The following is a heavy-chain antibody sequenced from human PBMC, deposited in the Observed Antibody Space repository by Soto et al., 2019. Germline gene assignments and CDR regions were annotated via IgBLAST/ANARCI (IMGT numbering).Heavy chain of an antibody. CDR1: GFTFSSYG. CDR2: IWSDGSNE. J-gene: IGHJ4*02. D-gene: IGHD1-26*01. V-gene: IGHV3-33*01. CDR3: ARDGGGILGVTGDDY. Sequence: QVQLVESGGGVVQPGRSLRLSCAASGFTFSSYGMYWVRQAPGKGLEWVAVIWSDGSNEYYADSVKGRFTISRDNSKNTLYMQMNSLRAEDTAVYYCARDGGGILGVTGDDYWGQGTLVTVSS.